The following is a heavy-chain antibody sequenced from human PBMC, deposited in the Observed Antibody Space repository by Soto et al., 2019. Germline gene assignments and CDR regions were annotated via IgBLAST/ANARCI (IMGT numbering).Heavy chain of an antibody. D-gene: IGHD3-3*01. J-gene: IGHJ5*02. V-gene: IGHV1-46*01. CDR3: ARSSGGNFGIIIEGSNWFDP. Sequence: GASVKVSCKAPGDTFTSYYLNWVRQAPGQGLEWMGVIKPHGGSTKYAQKFQGRVTMTRDTSRSTVYMELRSLRSADTAIYYCARSSGGNFGIIIEGSNWFDPWGQGTLVTVSS. CDR2: IKPHGGST. CDR1: GDTFTSYY.